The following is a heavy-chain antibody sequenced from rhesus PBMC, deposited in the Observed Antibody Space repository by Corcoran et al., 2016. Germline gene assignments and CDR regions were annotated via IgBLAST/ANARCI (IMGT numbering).Heavy chain of an antibody. CDR2: ISGSSGST. CDR1: GGSISSSNG. Sequence: QVQLQESGPGLVKPSETLSLTCAVSGGSISSSNGWSWTRQPPGHGRWWIGYISGSSGSTNTNPPRRSRGSISTDPSKNQRSLKLIVMTAADTAVYYCARVPDEGDYWYGDAFDFWGQGLMVTVSS. V-gene: IGHV4-65*01. CDR3: ARVPDEGDYWYGDAFDF. D-gene: IGHD3-9*01. J-gene: IGHJ3*01.